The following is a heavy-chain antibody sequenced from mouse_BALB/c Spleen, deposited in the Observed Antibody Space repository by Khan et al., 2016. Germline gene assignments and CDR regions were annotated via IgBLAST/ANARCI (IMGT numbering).Heavy chain of an antibody. CDR3: ARAGYYGYLVN. CDR2: INPDSGTI. Sequence: EVKLLESGGGLVQPGGSLKVSCAASGFDFSRYWMSWVRQAPGKGLEWIGEINPDSGTINYTPSLKVKFIISRDNAKNTLYLQMGKVRSEDTALYYGARAGYYGYLVNWGQGTLVTVSA. CDR1: GFDFSRYW. J-gene: IGHJ3*01. V-gene: IGHV4-1*02. D-gene: IGHD1-1*01.